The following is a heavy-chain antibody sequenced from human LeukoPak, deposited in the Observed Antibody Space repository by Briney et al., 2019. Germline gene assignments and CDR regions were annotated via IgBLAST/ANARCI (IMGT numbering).Heavy chain of an antibody. CDR2: IYPGDSDT. Sequence: GESLKISCKGSGYSFTSYWIGWVRQMPGKGLEWMGIIYPGDSDTRYSPPFQGQVTISADKSISTAYLQWSSLKASDTAMYYCVRHWFGVNNWFDPWGQGTLVTVSS. CDR1: GYSFTSYW. J-gene: IGHJ5*02. D-gene: IGHD3-10*01. CDR3: VRHWFGVNNWFDP. V-gene: IGHV5-51*01.